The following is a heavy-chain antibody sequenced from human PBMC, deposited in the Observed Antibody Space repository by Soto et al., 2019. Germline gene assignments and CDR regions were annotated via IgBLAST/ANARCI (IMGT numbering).Heavy chain of an antibody. CDR2: TIPILSVT. CDR3: ASNSQYCSGGSCYAY. CDR1: GGTFGRFS. V-gene: IGHV1-69*01. Sequence: QVQMVQSGAEVKKPGSSVKVSCKTSGGTFGRFSISWVRQAPGQGLEWMGGTIPILSVTNYAQKFQGRVTIIVDETTRTAYMELSSLRSDDTAIYYCASNSQYCSGGSCYAYWGQGTLVNVSS. D-gene: IGHD2-15*01. J-gene: IGHJ4*02.